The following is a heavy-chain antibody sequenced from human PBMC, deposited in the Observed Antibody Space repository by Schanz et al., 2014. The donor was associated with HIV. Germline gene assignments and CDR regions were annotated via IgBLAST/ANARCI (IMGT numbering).Heavy chain of an antibody. CDR3: AQMGAFAAFDI. CDR2: ITDSGDKT. CDR1: EFPFSHNA. D-gene: IGHD3-16*01. J-gene: IGHJ3*02. V-gene: IGHV3-23*01. Sequence: EALLLESGGGLVQPGGSLRLSCRGSEFPFSHNAMTWVRQAPEKGLQWVSSITDSGDKTDYTDSVKGRFTISRDNSRNTLFLQMDSLRVDDTAVYYCAQMGAFAAFDIWGHGTVVTVSS.